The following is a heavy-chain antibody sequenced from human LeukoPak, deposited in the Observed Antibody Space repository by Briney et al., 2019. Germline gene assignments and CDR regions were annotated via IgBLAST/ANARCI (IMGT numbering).Heavy chain of an antibody. CDR2: IYYSGST. J-gene: IGHJ4*02. CDR3: AGHGYSSSWYAPDFDY. Sequence: SETLSLTCTVSGGSISSYYWSWIRQPPGKGLEWIGYIYYSGSTNYNPSLKSRVTISVDTSKNQFSLKLSSVTAADTAVYYCAGHGYSSSWYAPDFDYWGQGTLVTVSP. CDR1: GGSISSYY. V-gene: IGHV4-59*01. D-gene: IGHD6-13*01.